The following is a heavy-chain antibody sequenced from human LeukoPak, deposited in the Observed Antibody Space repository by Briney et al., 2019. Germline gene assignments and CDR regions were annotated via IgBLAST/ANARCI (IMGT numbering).Heavy chain of an antibody. V-gene: IGHV4-4*07. J-gene: IGHJ4*02. CDR1: IRPILSYY. CDR3: ARDYVRSGYYFSGADY. D-gene: IGHD3-22*01. Sequence: SETLSLTCTFCIRPILSYYWRSIRQPAGKGLEWIGRIYTSGSTNYNPSLKSRVTMSVDTSKNQFSLKLSSVTAADTAVYYCARDYVRSGYYFSGADYWGQGTLVTVSS. CDR2: IYTSGST.